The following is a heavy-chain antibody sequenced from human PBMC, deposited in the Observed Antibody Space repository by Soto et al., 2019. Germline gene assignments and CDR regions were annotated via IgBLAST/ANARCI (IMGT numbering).Heavy chain of an antibody. J-gene: IGHJ4*02. CDR1: GFTFSSYA. CDR3: ARDLVFDY. Sequence: PGGSLRHSCAASGFTFSSYAMSWVRQAPGKGLEWVSSISSSSSYIYYADSVKGRFTISRDNAKNSLYLQMNSLRAEDTAVYYCARDLVFDYWGQGTLVTVSS. V-gene: IGHV3-21*01. D-gene: IGHD2-8*02. CDR2: ISSSSSYI.